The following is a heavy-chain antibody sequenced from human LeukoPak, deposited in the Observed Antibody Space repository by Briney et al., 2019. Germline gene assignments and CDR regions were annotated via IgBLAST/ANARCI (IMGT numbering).Heavy chain of an antibody. V-gene: IGHV3-48*03. CDR1: GVSFSAYE. CDR2: ISSDGHVG. D-gene: IGHD3-9*01. J-gene: IGHJ4*02. CDR3: ARDTLNGPFVISLDY. Sequence: TGGSLRLSCAASGVSFSAYERNWVREAPGKGLEWVFHISSDGHVGRYVDSVRGRFTMSRDNAKNLLFLQMNGLRAEDTAVYYCARDTLNGPFVISLDYWGQGALVTVSS.